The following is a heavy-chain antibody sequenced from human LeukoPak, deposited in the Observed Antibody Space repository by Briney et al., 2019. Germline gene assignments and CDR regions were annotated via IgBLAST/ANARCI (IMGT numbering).Heavy chain of an antibody. V-gene: IGHV1-46*02. CDR3: ARAYYESSAYRHAVYFDY. CDR2: INPSDDST. J-gene: IGHJ4*02. CDR1: GYTFNSSY. D-gene: IGHD3-22*01. Sequence: ASVKVSCKASGYTFNSSYMHWVRQALGQGLEWMGIINPSDDSTRYAQKFQGRVTMTKDTSTNTVYMHLSSLSSDDTAVYYCARAYYESSAYRHAVYFDYWGQGTLVTVSS.